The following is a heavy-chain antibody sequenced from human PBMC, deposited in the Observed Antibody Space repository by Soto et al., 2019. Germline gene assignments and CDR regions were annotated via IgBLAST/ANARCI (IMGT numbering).Heavy chain of an antibody. CDR3: ARGYVAARYFDY. CDR2: IIPIFGTA. Sequence: ASVKVSCKASGGTFSSYAISWLRQAPGQGLEWMGGIIPIFGTANYAQKFQGRVTITADESTSTAYMELSSLRSEDTAVYYCARGYVAARYFDYWGQGTLVTVSS. J-gene: IGHJ4*02. CDR1: GGTFSSYA. V-gene: IGHV1-69*13. D-gene: IGHD6-6*01.